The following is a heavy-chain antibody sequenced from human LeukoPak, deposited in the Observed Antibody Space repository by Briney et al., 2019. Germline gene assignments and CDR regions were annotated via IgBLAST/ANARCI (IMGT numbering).Heavy chain of an antibody. V-gene: IGHV3-11*01. Sequence: GGSLRLSCAASGFSFSDYYMSWIRQAPGKGLEWVSYISGSGGTIYYADSVKGRFTISRDNAKNSLYLQMNSLRAEDTAIYHCAKDDTTSCYSAIDYWGQGILVTVSS. CDR3: AKDDTTSCYSAIDY. CDR1: GFSFSDYY. CDR2: ISGSGGTI. J-gene: IGHJ4*02. D-gene: IGHD2-15*01.